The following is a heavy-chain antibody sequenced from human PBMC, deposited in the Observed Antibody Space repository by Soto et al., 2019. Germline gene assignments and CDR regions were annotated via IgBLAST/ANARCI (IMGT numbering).Heavy chain of an antibody. J-gene: IGHJ6*02. CDR2: IWYDGSNK. CDR1: GFTFSSYG. Sequence: GGSLRLSCAASGFTFSSYGMHWVRQAPGKGLEWVAVIWYDGSNKYYADSVKGRFTISRDNSKNTLYLQMNSLRAEDTAVYYCARDLGAYSSGWYPDYDYYGMDVWGQGTTVTVSS. V-gene: IGHV3-33*01. D-gene: IGHD6-19*01. CDR3: ARDLGAYSSGWYPDYDYYGMDV.